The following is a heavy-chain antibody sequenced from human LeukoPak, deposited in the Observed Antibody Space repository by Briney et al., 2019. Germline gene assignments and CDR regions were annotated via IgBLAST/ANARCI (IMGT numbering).Heavy chain of an antibody. Sequence: SETLSLTCTVSGGSISSSIYYWGWIRQPPGKGLEWIGSIYYSGSTYYNPSLKSRVTISVDTSKNQFSLKLSSVTAADTAVYYCARHDVVVTAANFDYWGQGTMVTVSS. J-gene: IGHJ4*02. CDR3: ARHDVVVTAANFDY. D-gene: IGHD2-21*02. CDR1: GGSISSSIYY. V-gene: IGHV4-39*01. CDR2: IYYSGST.